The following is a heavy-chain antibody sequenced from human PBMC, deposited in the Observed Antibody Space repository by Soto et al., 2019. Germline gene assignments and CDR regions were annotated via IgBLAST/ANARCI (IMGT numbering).Heavy chain of an antibody. CDR3: ARHYLGTVARTIFSAFDI. V-gene: IGHV4-59*08. D-gene: IGHD4-17*01. CDR1: GGSISSYY. J-gene: IGHJ3*02. Sequence: QVQLQESGPGLVKPSETLSLTCTVSGGSISSYYWSWIRQPPGKGLEWIGYIYYSGSTNYNPSLKSQVTISVDTAKNQLSLRPSSVTVGDTTVYSCARHYLGTVARTIFSAFDIRGQGTMITVSS. CDR2: IYYSGST.